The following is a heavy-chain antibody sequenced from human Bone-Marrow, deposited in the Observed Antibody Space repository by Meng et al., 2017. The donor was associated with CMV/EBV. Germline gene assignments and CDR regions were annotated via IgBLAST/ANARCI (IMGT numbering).Heavy chain of an antibody. CDR1: GGSFSGYY. J-gene: IGHJ5*02. D-gene: IGHD1-26*01. CDR3: ARAVGAGKGWFDP. Sequence: SQTLSLTCAVYGGSFSGYYWSWIRQPPGKGLEWIGEINHSGSTNYNPSLKSRVTISVDTSKNQFSLHLNSVTPEDTAVYYCARAVGAGKGWFDPWGQGPLVTVSS. CDR2: INHSGST. V-gene: IGHV4-34*01.